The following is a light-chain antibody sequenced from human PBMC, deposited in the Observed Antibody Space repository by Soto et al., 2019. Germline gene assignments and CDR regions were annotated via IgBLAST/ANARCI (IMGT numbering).Light chain of an antibody. V-gene: IGKV3-20*01. J-gene: IGKJ4*01. CDR1: QTVRNNY. CDR2: DAS. CDR3: QQFSSYPLT. Sequence: EFVLTQSPGILSLPPGERATLSCRASQTVRNNYLAWYQQKPGQAPRLLIYDASSRATGIPDRFSGGGSGTDFTLTISRLEPEDFAVYYCQQFSSYPLTFGGGTKVDIK.